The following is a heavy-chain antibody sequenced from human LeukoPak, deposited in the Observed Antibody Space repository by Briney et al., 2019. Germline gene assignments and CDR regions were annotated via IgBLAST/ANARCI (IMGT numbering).Heavy chain of an antibody. J-gene: IGHJ6*02. D-gene: IGHD6-6*01. CDR3: ARARPRHYYYGMHV. Sequence: GGSLRLSCAASGFTFSSNYMSWVRQAPGKGLEWVAVIYSGGSTYYTDSVKGRFTIPRDNSQNTLYLQMNSLRAEDTAVYYCARARPRHYYYGMHVWGQGPTVPVPS. CDR2: IYSGGST. CDR1: GFTFSSNY. V-gene: IGHV3-66*01.